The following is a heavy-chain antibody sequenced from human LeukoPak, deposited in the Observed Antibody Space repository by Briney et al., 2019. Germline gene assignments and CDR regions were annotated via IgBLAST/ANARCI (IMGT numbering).Heavy chain of an antibody. V-gene: IGHV5-51*01. D-gene: IGHD1-26*01. J-gene: IGHJ4*02. CDR1: GYSFANYW. CDR3: ARGGWQLLRDLDY. CDR2: IYPGDSDT. Sequence: GESLKISCKGSGYSFANYWIGWVRQMPGKGLEWVGIIYPGDSDTRYGPSFQGQVTISADKSISTAYLQWSSLKASDTAMYYCARGGWQLLRDLDYWGQGTLVTVSS.